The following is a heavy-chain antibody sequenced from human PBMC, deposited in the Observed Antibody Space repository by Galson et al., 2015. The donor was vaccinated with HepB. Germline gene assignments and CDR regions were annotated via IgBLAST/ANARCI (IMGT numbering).Heavy chain of an antibody. CDR1: GFTLSYSV. CDR2: LSGTDGRT. CDR3: AKPKSSGWYVFDH. J-gene: IGHJ4*02. V-gene: IGHV3-23*01. D-gene: IGHD6-19*01. Sequence: SLRLSCAASGFTLSYSVMSWVRQAPGKGLEWVSVLSGTDGRTNYADSVKGRFSISTDTPKNTLYLQMNSLRAEDTAVYYCAKPKSSGWYVFDHWGQGTLVTVSS.